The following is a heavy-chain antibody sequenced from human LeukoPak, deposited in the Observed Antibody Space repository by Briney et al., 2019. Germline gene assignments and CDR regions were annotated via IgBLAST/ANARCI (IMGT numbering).Heavy chain of an antibody. CDR2: IDTSGST. CDR3: ARTLPEAYCSSTSCPYYFDY. J-gene: IGHJ4*02. Sequence: ETSETLSLTCTVSGGSISSYYWSWIRQPAGKGLEWIGRIDTSGSTNYNPSLKSRVTMSVDTSKNQFSLKLSSVTAADTAVYYCARTLPEAYCSSTSCPYYFDYWGQGTLVTVPS. CDR1: GGSISSYY. V-gene: IGHV4-4*07. D-gene: IGHD2-2*01.